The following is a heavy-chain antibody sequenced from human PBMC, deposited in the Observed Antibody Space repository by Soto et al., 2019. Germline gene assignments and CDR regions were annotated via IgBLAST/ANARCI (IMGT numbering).Heavy chain of an antibody. V-gene: IGHV3-48*01. Sequence: EVQLVESGGGLVQPGGSLRLSCAASGFTFSSYTMNWVRQAPGKGLEWVSYISSSSNTIYYADSVKGRFTISRDNAKNSLYLQVNSLRAEDTAVYYCARGTTVVTLGLYLDLWGRGTLVTVSS. J-gene: IGHJ2*01. CDR1: GFTFSSYT. CDR3: ARGTTVVTLGLYLDL. CDR2: ISSSSNTI. D-gene: IGHD4-17*01.